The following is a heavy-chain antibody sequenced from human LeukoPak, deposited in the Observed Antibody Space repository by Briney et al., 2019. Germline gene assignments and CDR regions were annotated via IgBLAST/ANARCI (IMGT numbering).Heavy chain of an antibody. Sequence: GGSLRLSCAASGFTFSSYGMHWVRQAPGKGLEWVAFIRYDGSNKYYADSVKGRFTISRDNSKNTLYLQMNSLRAEDTAVYYCARPARYYYDSSGYYLDYWGQGTLVTVSS. J-gene: IGHJ4*02. D-gene: IGHD3-22*01. V-gene: IGHV3-30*02. CDR2: IRYDGSNK. CDR3: ARPARYYYDSSGYYLDY. CDR1: GFTFSSYG.